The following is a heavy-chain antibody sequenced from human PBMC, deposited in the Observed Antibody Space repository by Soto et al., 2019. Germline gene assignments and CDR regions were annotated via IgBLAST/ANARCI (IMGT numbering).Heavy chain of an antibody. CDR3: AKLSRSTAYFDY. Sequence: PGGSLRLSCAASGFTFDDYAMHWVRQAPGKGLEWVSGISWNSGSIGYADSVKGRFTISRDNAKNSLYLQMNSLRAEDTALYYCAKLSRSTAYFDYWGQGTLVTVSS. CDR2: ISWNSGSI. J-gene: IGHJ4*02. D-gene: IGHD4-17*01. CDR1: GFTFDDYA. V-gene: IGHV3-9*01.